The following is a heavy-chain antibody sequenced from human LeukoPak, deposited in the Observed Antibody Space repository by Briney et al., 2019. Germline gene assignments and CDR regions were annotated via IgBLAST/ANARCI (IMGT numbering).Heavy chain of an antibody. CDR2: IYPGDSDT. Sequence: GESLKISCKDSGYSFPTYWIAWLRQMPGKGLEWMGIIYPGDSDTRYSPSFEGQVTISADKSISTAYLQWSSLEASDSAMYYCARRDGYNIDYWGQGTLVTVSS. V-gene: IGHV5-51*01. CDR3: ARRDGYNIDY. CDR1: GYSFPTYW. J-gene: IGHJ4*02. D-gene: IGHD5-24*01.